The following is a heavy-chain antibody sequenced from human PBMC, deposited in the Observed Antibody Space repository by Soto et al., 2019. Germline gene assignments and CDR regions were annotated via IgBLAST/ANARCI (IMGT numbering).Heavy chain of an antibody. CDR3: AKPPYSSVWYS. D-gene: IGHD6-19*01. J-gene: IGHJ4*02. CDR1: GFTFSGYA. V-gene: IGHV3-23*01. Sequence: EVQLLESGGGLVQPGGSLRLSCAASGFTFSGYAMSWVRQAPGKGLEWVSAISGSGGSTYYADSVKGRFTISRDNSKNTLYLQMDSLRAEDTAVYYCAKPPYSSVWYSWGQGTLVTVSS. CDR2: ISGSGGST.